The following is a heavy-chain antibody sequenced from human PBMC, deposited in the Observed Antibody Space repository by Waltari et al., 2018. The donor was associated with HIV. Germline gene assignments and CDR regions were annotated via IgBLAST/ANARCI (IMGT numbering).Heavy chain of an antibody. CDR1: GGSISSSNYY. V-gene: IGHV4-39*01. D-gene: IGHD6-19*01. CDR2: IYHSGRT. CDR3: ARQPIPGIAVAGTYYYYGMDV. J-gene: IGHJ6*02. Sequence: QLQLQESGPGLVKPSETLSLTCSVSGGSISSSNYYWGWIRQPPGEGLEWIGTIYHSGRTDDNPSLKGRVTMSGDKSKNQFSLRLNSVTAADAAVYYCARQPIPGIAVAGTYYYYGMDVWGQGTTVTVS.